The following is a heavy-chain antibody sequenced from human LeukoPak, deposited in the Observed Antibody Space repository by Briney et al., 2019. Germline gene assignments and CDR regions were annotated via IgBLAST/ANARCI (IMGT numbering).Heavy chain of an antibody. CDR1: GYSFTGYF. V-gene: IGHV1-2*02. D-gene: IGHD3-22*01. J-gene: IGHJ4*02. CDR3: ARSGSTGYSLDY. Sequence: ASVKVSCKASGYSFTGYFIHWARQAPGQGLGWMGCIDPNSGDTKYAQKFQGRVSMPRDTSTRTAYMELSRLRSDDTAVYFCARSGSTGYSLDYWGQGTLVTVSS. CDR2: IDPNSGDT.